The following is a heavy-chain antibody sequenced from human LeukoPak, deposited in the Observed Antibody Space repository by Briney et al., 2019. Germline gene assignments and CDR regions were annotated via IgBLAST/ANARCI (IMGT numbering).Heavy chain of an antibody. CDR3: ATTGGIYYYGSGSRPDY. Sequence: GGSLRLSCAASGFTFSSYAMSWVRQAPGKGLEWVSAISGSGGSTYYADSVKGRFTISRDNSKNTLYLQMNSLRAEDTAVYYCATTGGIYYYGSGSRPDYWGQGTLVTVSS. CDR1: GFTFSSYA. D-gene: IGHD3-10*01. CDR2: ISGSGGST. J-gene: IGHJ4*02. V-gene: IGHV3-23*01.